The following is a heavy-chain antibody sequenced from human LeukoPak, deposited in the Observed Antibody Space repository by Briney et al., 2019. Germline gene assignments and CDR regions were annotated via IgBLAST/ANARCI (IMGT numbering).Heavy chain of an antibody. D-gene: IGHD3-22*01. CDR3: ARDGASLYYYDSSGYTRYGMDV. CDR2: ISSSSSTI. Sequence: GGSLRLSCAASGFTFSSYSMNWVRQAPGKGLEWVSYISSSSSTIYYADSVKGRFTISRDNAKNSLYLQMNSLRAEDTAVYYCARDGASLYYYDSSGYTRYGMDVWGQGTTVTVSS. V-gene: IGHV3-48*01. CDR1: GFTFSSYS. J-gene: IGHJ6*02.